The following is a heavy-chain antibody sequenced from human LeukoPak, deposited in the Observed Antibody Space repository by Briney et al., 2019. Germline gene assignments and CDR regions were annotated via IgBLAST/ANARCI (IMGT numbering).Heavy chain of an antibody. Sequence: SVKVSCKASGGTFSSHAISWVRQAPGQGLEWMGGIIPIFGTANYAQKFQGRVTITTDESTSTAYMELSSLRSEDTAVYYCARVGYCSSTSCYDWFDPWGQGTLVTVSS. V-gene: IGHV1-69*05. CDR3: ARVGYCSSTSCYDWFDP. D-gene: IGHD2-2*01. CDR2: IIPIFGTA. J-gene: IGHJ5*02. CDR1: GGTFSSHA.